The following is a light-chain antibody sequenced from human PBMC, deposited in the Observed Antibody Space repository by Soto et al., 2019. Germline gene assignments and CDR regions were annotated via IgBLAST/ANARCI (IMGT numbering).Light chain of an antibody. CDR3: QQCYSTPRT. V-gene: IGKV1-39*01. Sequence: DIQMTQSPSSVSASVGDRVTISCRASRSIVSFLNWYQQRPGTAPKLLIYAASTLQSGVPSRFSGRGSGTDFTLTISSLQPEDFGTYYCQQCYSTPRTFGPGTKVEIK. CDR2: AAS. J-gene: IGKJ3*01. CDR1: RSIVSF.